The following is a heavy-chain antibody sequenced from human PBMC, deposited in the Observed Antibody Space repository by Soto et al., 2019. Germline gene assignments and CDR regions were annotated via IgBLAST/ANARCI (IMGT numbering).Heavy chain of an antibody. CDR3: SRGGHWNDAYADY. CDR1: GFTFTGYY. V-gene: IGHV1-2*04. Sequence: ASVKVSCKASGFTFTGYYMHWVRQAPGQGLEWMGWINPNSGGTNYAQKFQGWVTMTRDTSISTAYMELSRLRSDDTAVYYCSRGGHWNDAYADYWGQGTLVTVSS. J-gene: IGHJ4*02. D-gene: IGHD1-1*01. CDR2: INPNSGGT.